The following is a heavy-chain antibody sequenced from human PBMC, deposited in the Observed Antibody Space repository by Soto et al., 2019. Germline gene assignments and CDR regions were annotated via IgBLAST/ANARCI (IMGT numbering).Heavy chain of an antibody. V-gene: IGHV4-59*08. CDR3: AGHGPVVTALDAFDI. J-gene: IGHJ3*02. Sequence: LETLSLTCTVSGDSISSYSLSWIRQPPGKGLEWIGYIYYSGSTKYNPSLKSRVTISVDTSKNQFSLKLSSVTAADTAVYYCAGHGPVVTALDAFDIWGQGTMVTVSS. CDR1: GDSISSYS. CDR2: IYYSGST. D-gene: IGHD2-21*02.